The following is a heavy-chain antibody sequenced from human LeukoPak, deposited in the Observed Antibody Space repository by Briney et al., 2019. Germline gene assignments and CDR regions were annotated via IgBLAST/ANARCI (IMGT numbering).Heavy chain of an antibody. D-gene: IGHD6-19*01. CDR3: ARIALAGHFDY. J-gene: IGHJ4*02. CDR1: GYXFTTYW. CDR2: IYPGDSDT. Sequence: GESLKISCKGSGYXFTTYWISWVRQMPGKGLEWMAIIYPGDSDTRYSPSFQGQVTISADKSISTAYLQWSSLKASDTAVYYRARIALAGHFDYWGQGTLVTVSS. V-gene: IGHV5-51*01.